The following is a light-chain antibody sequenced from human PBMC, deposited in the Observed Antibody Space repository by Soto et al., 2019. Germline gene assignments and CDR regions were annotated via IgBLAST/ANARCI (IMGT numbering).Light chain of an antibody. CDR1: QSVSSY. CDR3: QQRSNWPPLT. CDR2: DAS. Sequence: EIVLTQSPATLSLSPGERATLSCRASQSVSSYLAWYQQKPGQAPRLLIYDASNRATGIPARFSGSGSGTGFTLSNSSILPEDVAVYYCQQRSNWPPLTFGGGTKVEIK. J-gene: IGKJ4*01. V-gene: IGKV3-11*01.